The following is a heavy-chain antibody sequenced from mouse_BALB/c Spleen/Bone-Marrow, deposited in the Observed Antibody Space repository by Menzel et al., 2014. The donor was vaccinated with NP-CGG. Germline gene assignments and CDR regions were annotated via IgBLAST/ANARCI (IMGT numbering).Heavy chain of an antibody. CDR1: GFTFSDYY. J-gene: IGHJ4*01. V-gene: IGHV5-12*02. CDR2: ITKGGGST. CDR3: ARQLAYAMDY. D-gene: IGHD4-1*01. Sequence: EVKLEESGGGLVQPGGSLKLSCATSGFTFSDYYMYWVRQTPEKRLEWVAYITKGGGSTYYPDIVKGRFTISRDNAKNTLYLQMSRLKSEDTAMYYCARQLAYAMDYWGQGTSVTVSS.